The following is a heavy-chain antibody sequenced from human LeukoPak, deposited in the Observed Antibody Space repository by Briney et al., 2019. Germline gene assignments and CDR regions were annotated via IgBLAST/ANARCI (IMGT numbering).Heavy chain of an antibody. D-gene: IGHD3-22*01. Sequence: GGSLRLSCAASGFTFSNAWMSWVRQAPGKGLEWVGRIKSKTDGGTTDYAAPVKGRFTISRDDSKNTLYLQMNSLKTEDTAVYYCTGDYDSSGYPGYWGQGTLVTVPS. CDR1: GFTFSNAW. CDR2: IKSKTDGGTT. V-gene: IGHV3-15*01. CDR3: TGDYDSSGYPGY. J-gene: IGHJ4*02.